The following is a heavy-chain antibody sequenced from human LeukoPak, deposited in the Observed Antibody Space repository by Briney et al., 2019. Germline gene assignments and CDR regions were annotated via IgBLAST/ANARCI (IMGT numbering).Heavy chain of an antibody. Sequence: SETLSLTCTVSSGSLSDYYWNWLRQPPGKGLEWIGNIYHSGTTNHNPSLKSRVTISIDTSKKQFSLKLRSVTTADTAMYFCGRYYDSSGYSPISYWGQGILVTVSS. CDR2: IYHSGTT. D-gene: IGHD3-22*01. CDR3: GRYYDSSGYSPISY. CDR1: SGSLSDYY. J-gene: IGHJ4*02. V-gene: IGHV4-59*01.